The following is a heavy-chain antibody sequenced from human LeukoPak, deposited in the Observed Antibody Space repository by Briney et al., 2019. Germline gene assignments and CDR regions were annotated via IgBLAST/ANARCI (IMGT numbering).Heavy chain of an antibody. J-gene: IGHJ4*02. Sequence: GESLKISCKGSGYSFTSYWIGWVRQMPGKGLEWMGIIYPGDSDTRYSPSFQGQVTISADKSISTAYLQWSSLKASDTAMYYCARRVVDYHGSGSYHPYYFDYWGQGTLVTVSS. V-gene: IGHV5-51*01. CDR3: ARRVVDYHGSGSYHPYYFDY. CDR1: GYSFTSYW. CDR2: IYPGDSDT. D-gene: IGHD3-10*01.